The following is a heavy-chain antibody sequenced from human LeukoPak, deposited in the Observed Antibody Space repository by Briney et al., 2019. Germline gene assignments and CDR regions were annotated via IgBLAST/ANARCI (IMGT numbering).Heavy chain of an antibody. J-gene: IGHJ4*02. Sequence: SVKVSCKASGGTFSSYAISWVRQAPGQGLEWMGRIIPIFGTANYAQKFQGRVTITTDESTSTAYMELSSLRSEDTAVYYCARTLMGSSGWYDYWGQGTLVTVSS. D-gene: IGHD6-19*01. CDR2: IIPIFGTA. CDR1: GGTFSSYA. CDR3: ARTLMGSSGWYDY. V-gene: IGHV1-69*05.